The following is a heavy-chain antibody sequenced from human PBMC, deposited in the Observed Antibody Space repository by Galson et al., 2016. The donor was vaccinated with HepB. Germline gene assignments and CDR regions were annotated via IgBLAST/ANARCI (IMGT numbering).Heavy chain of an antibody. V-gene: IGHV3-30*04. CDR3: ARWGGVRQLDPYYFDY. Sequence: SLRLSCAASGFTFSPYPMHWVRQAPGKGLEWAAVISFDGNNKYYADSVKGRFTISRDTSKNTLYLQMNSLRPEDTAVYYCARWGGVRQLDPYYFDYWGQGTLVTVSS. CDR2: ISFDGNNK. D-gene: IGHD6-13*01. CDR1: GFTFSPYP. J-gene: IGHJ4*02.